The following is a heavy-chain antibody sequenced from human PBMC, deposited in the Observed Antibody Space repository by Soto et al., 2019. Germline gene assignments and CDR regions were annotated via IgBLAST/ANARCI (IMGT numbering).Heavy chain of an antibody. V-gene: IGHV4-34*01. Sequence: QVQLQEWGAGLLKPSETLSLTCDIYDASFSGYYWSWIRQPPGKGLEWIGEINHSGGTNSNASLNLRVALSLGTSKQQFSLKLAYVAAADTAVYFFARGSFETSPFDYWDQGTLVTVSS. CDR3: ARGSFETSPFDY. CDR1: DASFSGYY. CDR2: INHSGGT. J-gene: IGHJ4*02.